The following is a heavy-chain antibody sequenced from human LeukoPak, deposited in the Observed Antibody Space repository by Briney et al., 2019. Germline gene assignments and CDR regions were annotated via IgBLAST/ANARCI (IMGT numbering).Heavy chain of an antibody. Sequence: PGGSLRLSCGASGFSFSNFGMNWVRQAPGKGLEWVSYISSTSRTIYYADSVKGRFTLSRDNAKNSVYLQMNSLRDEDTAVYFCARDPLRWLQNNYYYYYMDVWGRGTTVTVSS. D-gene: IGHD5-24*01. CDR3: ARDPLRWLQNNYYYYYMDV. V-gene: IGHV3-48*02. CDR1: GFSFSNFG. CDR2: ISSTSRTI. J-gene: IGHJ6*03.